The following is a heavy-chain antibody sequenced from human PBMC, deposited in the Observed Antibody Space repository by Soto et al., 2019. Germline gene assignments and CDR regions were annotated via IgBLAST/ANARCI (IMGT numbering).Heavy chain of an antibody. CDR2: IYYSGST. V-gene: IGHV4-30-4*01. Sequence: SATQSLTCTVSGGALRSGDYYWSWMRPPPGKGLEWIGYIYYSGSTYYNPSLKSRVTISVDTSKNQFSLKLSSVTAADTAVYYCARALITMVRGANYYYYYGMDGWGQGTTVTVSS. J-gene: IGHJ6*02. CDR3: ARALITMVRGANYYYYYGMDG. D-gene: IGHD3-10*01. CDR1: GGALRSGDYY.